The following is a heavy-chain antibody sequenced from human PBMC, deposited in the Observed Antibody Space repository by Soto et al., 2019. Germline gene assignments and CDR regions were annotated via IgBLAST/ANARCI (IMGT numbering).Heavy chain of an antibody. V-gene: IGHV3-23*01. CDR3: ARLDAGSCSRSSCRDFDY. CDR2: ISPTGDRT. J-gene: IGHJ4*02. CDR1: GFTFTSDS. D-gene: IGHD2-15*01. Sequence: LRLSCAASGFTFTSDSMIWVRQAPGKGLEWVSAISPTGDRTLYADSVKGRFSISRDNSKNTLYLQMNNVRAEDTAIYYCARLDAGSCSRSSCRDFDYWGQGTLVTVSS.